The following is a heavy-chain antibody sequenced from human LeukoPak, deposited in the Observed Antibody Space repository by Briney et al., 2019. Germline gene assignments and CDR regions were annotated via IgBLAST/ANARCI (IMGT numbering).Heavy chain of an antibody. CDR1: GSTFSAYA. D-gene: IGHD6-6*01. CDR2: INSNGDEI. Sequence: GGSLRLSCAVSGSTFSAYAMTWVRQAPGKGLEWVSGINSNGDEIYYADSVRGRFTISRDNSNNALYLQMDSLRAEDTAVCYCANWIGSSSRDYWGQGTLVTVSS. J-gene: IGHJ4*02. CDR3: ANWIGSSSRDY. V-gene: IGHV3-23*01.